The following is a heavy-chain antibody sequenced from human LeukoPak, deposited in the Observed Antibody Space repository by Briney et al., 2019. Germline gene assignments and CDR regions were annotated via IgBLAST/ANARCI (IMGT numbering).Heavy chain of an antibody. V-gene: IGHV4-4*07. CDR1: GGSISSYY. CDR3: ARDVSSSWYSYYYYYGMDV. D-gene: IGHD6-13*01. J-gene: IGHJ6*02. Sequence: SETLSLTCPVSGGSISSYYWSWIRQLAGDRLEWIGRIYTSGSTNYNPSLKSRVTMSVDTSKNQFSLKLSSVTAADTAVYYCARDVSSSWYSYYYYYGMDVWGQGTTVTVSS. CDR2: IYTSGST.